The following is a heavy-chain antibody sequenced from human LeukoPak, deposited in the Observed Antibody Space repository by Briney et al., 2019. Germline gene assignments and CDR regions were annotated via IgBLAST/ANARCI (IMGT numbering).Heavy chain of an antibody. Sequence: SQTLSLTCAISGDSVSSNSAAWNWIRQSPSRGLEWLGRAYYRSKWYNDYAVSVISRITFNPDTSKNQFSLQLNSVTPEDTAVYYCAREGSGSYYNALDAFDIWGQGTMVTVSS. D-gene: IGHD3-10*01. V-gene: IGHV6-1*01. CDR3: AREGSGSYYNALDAFDI. CDR1: GDSVSSNSAA. CDR2: AYYRSKWYN. J-gene: IGHJ3*02.